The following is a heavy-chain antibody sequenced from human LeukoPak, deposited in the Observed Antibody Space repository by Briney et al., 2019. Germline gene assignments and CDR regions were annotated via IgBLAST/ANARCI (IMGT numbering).Heavy chain of an antibody. CDR3: ARSRGQSDSWPPLDN. CDR2: INYSGRT. J-gene: IGHJ4*02. Sequence: SETLSLTCTVSGGSINNFYWSWIRQPPGKGLEWIANINYSGRTNYNPSLKSRVTISVDTSKNQFSLKLSSVTAADTAMYYCARSRGQSDSWPPLDNWGQGTLATVSS. D-gene: IGHD6-13*01. CDR1: GGSINNFY. V-gene: IGHV4-59*01.